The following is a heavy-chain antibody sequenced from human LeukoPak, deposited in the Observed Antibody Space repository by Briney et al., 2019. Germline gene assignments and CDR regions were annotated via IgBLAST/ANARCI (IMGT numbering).Heavy chain of an antibody. CDR2: ISPYNGNT. CDR3: ARDERYCSSTSCTSSSWHMDV. V-gene: IGHV1-18*01. Sequence: ASVKVSCKASGYTFTNYGFSWVRQAPGQGLEWVGWISPYNGNTKYAQKLQGRVTMTTDTSTSTGYMELRSLRSDDTAVYYCARDERYCSSTSCTSSSWHMDVWGKGTTVTVSS. J-gene: IGHJ6*03. D-gene: IGHD2-2*01. CDR1: GYTFTNYG.